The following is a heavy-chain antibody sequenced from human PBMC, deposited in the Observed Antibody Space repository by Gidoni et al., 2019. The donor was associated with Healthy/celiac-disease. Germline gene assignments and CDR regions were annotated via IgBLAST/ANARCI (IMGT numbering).Heavy chain of an antibody. D-gene: IGHD3-22*01. CDR3: ARVQWLLRPDSYYYYYYGMDV. Sequence: QLQLQESGPGLVKPSETLSLTCTVSGGSISSSSYYWGWIRQPPGKGLEWIGSIYYSGSTYYNPSLKSRVTISVDTSKNQFSLKLSSVTAADTAVYYCARVQWLLRPDSYYYYYYGMDVWGQGTTVTVSS. CDR2: IYYSGST. CDR1: GGSISSSSYY. J-gene: IGHJ6*02. V-gene: IGHV4-39*01.